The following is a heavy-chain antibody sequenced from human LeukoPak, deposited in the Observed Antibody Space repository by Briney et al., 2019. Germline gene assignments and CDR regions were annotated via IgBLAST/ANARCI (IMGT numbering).Heavy chain of an antibody. CDR3: SRDQAYSFDY. J-gene: IGHJ4*02. V-gene: IGHV3-48*01. CDR2: IGSSSSPI. D-gene: IGHD4-11*01. Sequence: AGGPLRLSCAASGFTFSAYSMNWVRQAPEKGLEWVSYIGSSSSPIYYADSVKGRFTISRDNAKNSLYLQMDSLRAEDTAVYYCSRDQAYSFDYWGQGTLVTVSS. CDR1: GFTFSAYS.